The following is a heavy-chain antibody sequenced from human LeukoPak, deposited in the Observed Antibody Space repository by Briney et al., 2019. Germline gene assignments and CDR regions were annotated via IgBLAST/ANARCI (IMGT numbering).Heavy chain of an antibody. CDR1: GFTFNNYG. Sequence: GRSLRLSCAASGFTFNNYGMHWVRQAPGKGLEWGALIWYDGSNKYYAEYVKGRFTISRDNSENTLYLQMNSLRAEDTAVYYCARDRWYNWNPSYYMDVWGKGTTVTVSS. CDR2: IWYDGSNK. D-gene: IGHD1-20*01. J-gene: IGHJ6*03. CDR3: ARDRWYNWNPSYYMDV. V-gene: IGHV3-30*12.